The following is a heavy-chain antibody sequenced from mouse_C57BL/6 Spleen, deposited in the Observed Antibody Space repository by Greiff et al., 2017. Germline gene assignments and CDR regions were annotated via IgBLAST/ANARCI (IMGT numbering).Heavy chain of an antibody. Sequence: VQLQQSGPELVKPGDSVKISCKASGYSFTGYFMNWVMQSHGKSLEWIGRINPYNGDTFYNQKFKGKATLTVDKSSSTAHMELRSLTSDDSAVXYCASVYYGSSYGYFDVWGTGTTVTVSS. CDR3: ASVYYGSSYGYFDV. CDR2: INPYNGDT. D-gene: IGHD1-1*01. J-gene: IGHJ1*03. V-gene: IGHV1-20*01. CDR1: GYSFTGYF.